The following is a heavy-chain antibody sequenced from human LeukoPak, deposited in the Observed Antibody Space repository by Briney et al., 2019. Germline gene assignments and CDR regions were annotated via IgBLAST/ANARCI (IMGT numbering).Heavy chain of an antibody. CDR1: GFTFSSSW. Sequence: PGGSLRLSCAASGFTFSSSWMHWVRQAPEKGLVWVSRINSDGSSTTYADSVKGRFSISRDNAKNTLYLQMNSLRVEDTAVYYCARGRPHGNDYWGQGTLVTVSS. D-gene: IGHD4-23*01. CDR2: INSDGSST. V-gene: IGHV3-74*01. J-gene: IGHJ4*02. CDR3: ARGRPHGNDY.